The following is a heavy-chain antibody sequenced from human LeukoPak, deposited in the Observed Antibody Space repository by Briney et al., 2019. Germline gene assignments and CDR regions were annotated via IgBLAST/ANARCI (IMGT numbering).Heavy chain of an antibody. CDR1: GGSISSSSYY. Sequence: PSETLSLTCTVSGGSISSSSYYWGWIRQPPGKGLEWIGSIYYSGSTYYNPSLKSRVTISVDTSKNQFSLKLSPVTAADTAVYYCAKPSRGWLQFDAFDIWGQGTMVTVSS. J-gene: IGHJ3*02. CDR3: AKPSRGWLQFDAFDI. CDR2: IYYSGST. D-gene: IGHD5-24*01. V-gene: IGHV4-39*01.